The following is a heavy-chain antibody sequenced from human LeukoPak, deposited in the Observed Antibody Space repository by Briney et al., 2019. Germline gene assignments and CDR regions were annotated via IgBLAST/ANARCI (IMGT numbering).Heavy chain of an antibody. CDR1: GFSLSTSGVG. CDR2: IYYTGGT. D-gene: IGHD5-24*01. CDR3: ARGDGYNRY. J-gene: IGHJ4*02. Sequence: TLTLTCTFSGFSLSTSGVGVGWIRQPPGKGLEWIGYIYYTGGTNYNPSLKSRLTISVDTSKNQFSLKLSSVTAADTAVYFCARGDGYNRYWGQGTLVTVSS. V-gene: IGHV4-61*08.